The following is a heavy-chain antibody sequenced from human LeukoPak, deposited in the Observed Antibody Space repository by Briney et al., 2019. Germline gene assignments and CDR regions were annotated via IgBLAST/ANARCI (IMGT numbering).Heavy chain of an antibody. CDR2: IIPIFGTA. D-gene: IGHD6-19*01. Sequence: GASVKVSCTASGGTFSSYAISWVRQAPGQGLEWMGGIIPIFGTANYAQKFQGRVTITADESTSTAYMELSSLRSEDTAVYYCARDQGIAVALNGVYGMDVWGQGTTVTVSS. CDR3: ARDQGIAVALNGVYGMDV. V-gene: IGHV1-69*13. J-gene: IGHJ6*02. CDR1: GGTFSSYA.